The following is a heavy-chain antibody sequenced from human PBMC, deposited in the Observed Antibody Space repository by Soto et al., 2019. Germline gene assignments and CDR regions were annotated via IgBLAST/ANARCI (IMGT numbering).Heavy chain of an antibody. V-gene: IGHV1-69*13. CDR3: AREYYGSGSYYVDYYYYGMDV. CDR2: IIPIFGTA. J-gene: IGHJ6*02. D-gene: IGHD3-10*01. Sequence: GASVKVSCKASGGKFSSYAISWVRQAPGQGLEWMGGIIPIFGTANYAQKFQGRVTITADESTSTAYMELSSLRSEDTAVYYCAREYYGSGSYYVDYYYYGMDVWGQGTTVTVS. CDR1: GGKFSSYA.